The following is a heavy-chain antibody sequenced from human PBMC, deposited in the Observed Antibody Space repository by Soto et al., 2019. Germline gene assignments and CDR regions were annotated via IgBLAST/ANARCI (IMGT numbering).Heavy chain of an antibody. CDR3: ATSYSGYDYHYYYGMDV. J-gene: IGHJ6*02. CDR2: IIPIFGTA. CDR1: GGTFSSYA. Sequence: GASVKVSCKASGGTFSSYAISWVRQAPGQGLEWMGGIIPIFGTANYSQKFQGRVTITADESTSTAYMELSSLRSEDTAVYYCATSYSGYDYHYYYGMDVWGQGTTVTVSS. D-gene: IGHD5-12*01. V-gene: IGHV1-69*13.